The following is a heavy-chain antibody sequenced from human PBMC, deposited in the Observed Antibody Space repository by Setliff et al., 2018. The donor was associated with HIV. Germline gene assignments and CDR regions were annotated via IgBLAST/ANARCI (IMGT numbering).Heavy chain of an antibody. V-gene: IGHV3-33*01. D-gene: IGHD5-12*01. CDR1: GFTFSPYA. Sequence: GGSLRLSCATSGFTFSPYAIHWVRQAPGMGLEWVAMIWADEITKFYADSVKGRFTISRDNSKNTMYLQMNTLRVEDTSVYYCARDPPGSGFHLDYWGQGTPVTVSS. J-gene: IGHJ4*02. CDR3: ARDPPGSGFHLDY. CDR2: IWADEITK.